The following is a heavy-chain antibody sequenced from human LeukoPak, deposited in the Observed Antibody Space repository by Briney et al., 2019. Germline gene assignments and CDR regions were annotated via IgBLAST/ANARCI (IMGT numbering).Heavy chain of an antibody. CDR3: ARSYSGYEYYYYYMDV. D-gene: IGHD5-12*01. Sequence: GGSLRLSCAASGFTFSSYWMSWVRQAPGKGLEWVANIKQDGSEKYYVDSVKGRFTISRDNAKNSLYLQMNSLRAEDTAVYYCARSYSGYEYYYYYMDVWGKGTTVTISS. V-gene: IGHV3-7*01. CDR2: IKQDGSEK. CDR1: GFTFSSYW. J-gene: IGHJ6*03.